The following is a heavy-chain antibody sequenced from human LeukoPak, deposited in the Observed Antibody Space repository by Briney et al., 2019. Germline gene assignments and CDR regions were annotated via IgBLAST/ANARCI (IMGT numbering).Heavy chain of an antibody. CDR2: ISSSDSTI. D-gene: IGHD1-7*01. Sequence: GGSLRLSCAASVFTFSDYYRSCIRQAPGKGLEWVSYISSSDSTIYYAYSVKGRFTISRDNAKNTMYLQMYRLRAEDTAVYYCARWGDHGTRDAFDFWGQGTMVTVSS. CDR1: VFTFSDYY. J-gene: IGHJ3*01. V-gene: IGHV3-11*04. CDR3: ARWGDHGTRDAFDF.